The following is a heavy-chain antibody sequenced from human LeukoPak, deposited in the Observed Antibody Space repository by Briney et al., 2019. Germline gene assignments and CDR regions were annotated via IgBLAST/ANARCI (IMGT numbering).Heavy chain of an antibody. D-gene: IGHD2-15*01. J-gene: IGHJ5*02. CDR1: GGSISSSSYY. Sequence: SETLSLTCTVSGGSISSSSYYWGWIRQPPGKGLEWIGGIYYSGSTYYNPSLKSRVTISVDTSKNQFSLKLSSVTAADTAVYYCARPYCSGGSCYWFDPWGQGTLVTVSS. V-gene: IGHV4-39*01. CDR3: ARPYCSGGSCYWFDP. CDR2: IYYSGST.